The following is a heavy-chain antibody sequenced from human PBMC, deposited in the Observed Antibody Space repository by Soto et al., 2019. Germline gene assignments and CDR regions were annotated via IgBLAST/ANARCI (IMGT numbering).Heavy chain of an antibody. CDR1: GGSISSGGYF. CDR2: IYYSGST. V-gene: IGHV4-31*03. CDR3: ARISTTGEQGYYYYAMDV. J-gene: IGHJ6*02. Sequence: SEILSLTCTVSGGSISSGGYFWSWIRQHQGKGLEWIGYIYYSGSTYDNPSLKSRLTISVDTSKNQFSLKLSSVTAADTAVYYCARISTTGEQGYYYYAMDVWGQGTTVTVSS. D-gene: IGHD7-27*01.